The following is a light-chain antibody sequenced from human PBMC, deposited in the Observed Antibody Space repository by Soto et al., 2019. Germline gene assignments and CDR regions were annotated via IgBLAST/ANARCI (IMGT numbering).Light chain of an antibody. J-gene: IGKJ3*01. V-gene: IGKV3-15*01. Sequence: IVLTQSAGTLSVSPGERVILSCRASQTLRNKFAWYQQKPGQAPRLLIYGGFTRATGIPARFSGSGSGTEFTLNINSLQSEDFAMYYCQQHNAWPLTFGPGTKLDLK. CDR3: QQHNAWPLT. CDR2: GGF. CDR1: QTLRNK.